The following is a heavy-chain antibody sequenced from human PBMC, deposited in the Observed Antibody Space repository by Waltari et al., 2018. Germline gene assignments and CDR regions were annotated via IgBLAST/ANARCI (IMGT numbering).Heavy chain of an antibody. J-gene: IGHJ4*02. V-gene: IGHV3-53*04. CDR1: GFTVSRKY. D-gene: IGHD4-17*01. Sequence: EVQLVESGGGFVQPGGSLGLSCAASGFTVSRKYMTWVRQAPGKGREWVSLIYTDDRTFYADSVKGRFTISRHDSTNTLFLQMSGLRVEDTALYYCASRPGGDYPYFDYWGQGTLVTVSS. CDR2: IYTDDRT. CDR3: ASRPGGDYPYFDY.